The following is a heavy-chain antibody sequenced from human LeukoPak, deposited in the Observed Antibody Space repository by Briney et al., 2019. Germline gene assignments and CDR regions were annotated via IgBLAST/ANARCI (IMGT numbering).Heavy chain of an antibody. Sequence: SETLSLTCTVSGGSISSSSYYWGWIRQPPGKGLEWIGSIYYSGSTYYNPPLKSRVTISVDTSKNQFSLKVRSVTAADTAVYYWARVGSSGWSYWFDPWGQGTLVTVSS. V-gene: IGHV4-39*07. CDR3: ARVGSSGWSYWFDP. CDR2: IYYSGST. J-gene: IGHJ5*02. D-gene: IGHD6-19*01. CDR1: GGSISSSSYY.